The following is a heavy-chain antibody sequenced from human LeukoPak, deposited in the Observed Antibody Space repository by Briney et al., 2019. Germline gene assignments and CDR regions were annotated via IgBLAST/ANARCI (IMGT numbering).Heavy chain of an antibody. CDR3: ARNGPDYSSSPHIVEDNAFDI. J-gene: IGHJ3*02. CDR2: VNSNSGNT. Sequence: ASVKVSCKASGYTFTSYDINWVRQATGQGLEWMGWVNSNSGNTGYAQKFQGRVTITRNTSISTAYMELSSLRSEDTAVYYCARNGPDYSSSPHIVEDNAFDIWGQGTMVTVSS. D-gene: IGHD6-6*01. CDR1: GYTFTSYD. V-gene: IGHV1-8*03.